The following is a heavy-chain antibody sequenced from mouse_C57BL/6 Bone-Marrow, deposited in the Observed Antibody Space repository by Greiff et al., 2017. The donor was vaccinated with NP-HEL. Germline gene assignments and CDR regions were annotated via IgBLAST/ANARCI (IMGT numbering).Heavy chain of an antibody. Sequence: VQLKESGGGLVQPKGSLKLSCAASGFSFNTYAMNWVRQAPGKGLEWVARISSKSNNYATYYADSVKDRFTISRADSESMLYLRMNNLKTRDTAMYYCVRHDPGSSYYWYFDVWGTGTTVTVSS. CDR2: ISSKSNNYAT. CDR1: GFSFNTYA. V-gene: IGHV10-1*01. J-gene: IGHJ1*03. CDR3: VRHDPGSSYYWYFDV. D-gene: IGHD1-1*01.